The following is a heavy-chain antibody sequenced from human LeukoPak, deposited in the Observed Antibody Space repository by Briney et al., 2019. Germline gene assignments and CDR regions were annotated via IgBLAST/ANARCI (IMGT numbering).Heavy chain of an antibody. CDR1: GGSISGAYY. CDR3: ARVGDWNDLVY. J-gene: IGHJ4*02. V-gene: IGHV4-31*03. CDR2: IYYSGTT. D-gene: IGHD1-1*01. Sequence: SQTLSLTCSVSGGSISGAYYWSWIRQHPGKGLEYFGYIYYSGTTYYNPSLQSRVTISVDTSKNQFSLKPNSVTAADTAVYYCARVGDWNDLVYWGQGTLVTVSS.